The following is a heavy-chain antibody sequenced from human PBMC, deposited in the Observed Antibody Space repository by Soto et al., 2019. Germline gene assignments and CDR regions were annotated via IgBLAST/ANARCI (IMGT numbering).Heavy chain of an antibody. CDR2: IDSSTKYT. J-gene: IGHJ6*02. CDR3: AREYYYTMDV. Sequence: QVQLVESGGGLVRPGGSLRLSFEASGFTFRDYYMTWVRQAPGKCLEWLSYIDSSTKYTNYADSVKGRFTISRDNAKNSLYLQMNSLRAADTAVYYCAREYYYTMDVWGQGTMVTVSS. V-gene: IGHV3-11*05. CDR1: GFTFRDYY.